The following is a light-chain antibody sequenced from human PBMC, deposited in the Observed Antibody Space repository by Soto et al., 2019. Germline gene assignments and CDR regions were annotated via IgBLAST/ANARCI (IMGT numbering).Light chain of an antibody. Sequence: QSALTQPASVSGSPGQSITISCTGTSSDIGAYDYVSWYQQHPDKAPKLIIYDVTYRPSGVSNRFSGSKSDNTASLTISGLQAEDEGDYYCSSYTTTSSVVFGGGTKLTVL. CDR3: SSYTTTSSVV. CDR1: SSDIGAYDY. V-gene: IGLV2-14*03. J-gene: IGLJ2*01. CDR2: DVT.